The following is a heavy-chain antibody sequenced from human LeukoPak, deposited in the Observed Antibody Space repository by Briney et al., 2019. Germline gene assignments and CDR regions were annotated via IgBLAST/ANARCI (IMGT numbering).Heavy chain of an antibody. CDR2: MSGSGGST. CDR1: GFTFSSYG. D-gene: IGHD2-15*01. J-gene: IGHJ4*02. V-gene: IGHV3-23*01. Sequence: PGGSLRLSCAASGFTFSSYGMSWVRQAPGKGLEWVSAMSGSGGSTYYADSVEGRFTISRDNSKNTLYLQMNSLRAEDTAVYYCAKVPILGYCSGGSCRNFDYWGQGTLVTVSS. CDR3: AKVPILGYCSGGSCRNFDY.